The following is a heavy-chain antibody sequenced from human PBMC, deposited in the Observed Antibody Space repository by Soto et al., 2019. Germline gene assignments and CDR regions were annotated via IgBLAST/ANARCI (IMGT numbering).Heavy chain of an antibody. J-gene: IGHJ4*02. V-gene: IGHV3-74*03. Sequence: EVQLVESGGGLVQPGGSLRLSCAASGFTFSSYWMHWVRQAPGKGLVWVSRINSDGSSTTYADSVKGRFTISRDNAKNTLYLPMSSLRAEDTAVYYCARVATCSSTSCYSVFDYWGQGTLVTVSS. CDR3: ARVATCSSTSCYSVFDY. D-gene: IGHD2-2*01. CDR2: INSDGSST. CDR1: GFTFSSYW.